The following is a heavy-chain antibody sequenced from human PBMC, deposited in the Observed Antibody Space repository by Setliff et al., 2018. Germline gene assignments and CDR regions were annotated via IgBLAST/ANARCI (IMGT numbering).Heavy chain of an antibody. V-gene: IGHV3-21*01. D-gene: IGHD3-3*01. Sequence: PGGSLRLSCAASGFTFTSYSMNWVRQTPGKGLEWVSSISPSSSDMYYADSVKGRFTISRDNAKSSLYLQMNSLRAEDTAVYYCARLFNFPLYYFHYWGQGTLVTVSS. J-gene: IGHJ4*02. CDR3: ARLFNFPLYYFHY. CDR2: ISPSSSDM. CDR1: GFTFTSYS.